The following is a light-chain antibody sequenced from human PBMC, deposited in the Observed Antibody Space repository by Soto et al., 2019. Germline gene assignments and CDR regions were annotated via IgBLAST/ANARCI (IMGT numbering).Light chain of an antibody. CDR1: QDIAGF. J-gene: IGKJ5*01. Sequence: DIQVTQTPSSVSASVGDRVTITCRASQDIAGFLAWYQHKPGRAPELLIRTASSLQSGVPSRFSGSGSGTDFTLTINSLQPEDSATYYCQQAYSFPITFGQRTRLEI. CDR3: QQAYSFPIT. V-gene: IGKV1D-12*01. CDR2: TAS.